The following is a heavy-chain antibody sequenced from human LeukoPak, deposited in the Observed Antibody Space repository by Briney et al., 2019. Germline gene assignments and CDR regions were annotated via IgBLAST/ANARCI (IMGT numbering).Heavy chain of an antibody. D-gene: IGHD6-13*01. CDR3: AKDLWQQLPRIFDY. CDR2: ISSSSNTI. V-gene: IGHV3-48*02. J-gene: IGHJ4*02. CDR1: GFTFNSYS. Sequence: GGSLRLSCAASGFTFNSYSMNWVRQAPGKGLEWVSYISSSSNTIYYADSVKGRFTISRDNAKNSLYLQMNSLRDEDTAVYYCAKDLWQQLPRIFDYWGQGTLVTVSS.